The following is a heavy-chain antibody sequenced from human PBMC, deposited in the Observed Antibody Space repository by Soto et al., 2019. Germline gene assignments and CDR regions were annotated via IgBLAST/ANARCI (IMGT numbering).Heavy chain of an antibody. V-gene: IGHV3-23*01. CDR1: GFPFSSYS. CDR3: AKGYSYSYGYGMDV. D-gene: IGHD5-18*01. CDR2: ISGSGGST. Sequence: GGSLRLSCAASGFPFSSYSMSWVRQAPGKGLEWVSAISGSGGSTYYADSVKGRFTISRDNSKNTLYLQMNSLRAEDTAVYYCAKGYSYSYGYGMDVWGQGTTVTVSS. J-gene: IGHJ6*02.